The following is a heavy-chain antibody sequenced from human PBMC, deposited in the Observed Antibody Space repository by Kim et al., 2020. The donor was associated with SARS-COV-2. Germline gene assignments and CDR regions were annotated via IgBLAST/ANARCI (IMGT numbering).Heavy chain of an antibody. V-gene: IGHV3-7*04. Sequence: SVKGRFTISRDNAKNSLYLQMNSLRAEDTAVYYCARSPPLRGYYYYGMDVWGQGTTVTVSS. CDR3: ARSPPLRGYYYYGMDV. J-gene: IGHJ6*02.